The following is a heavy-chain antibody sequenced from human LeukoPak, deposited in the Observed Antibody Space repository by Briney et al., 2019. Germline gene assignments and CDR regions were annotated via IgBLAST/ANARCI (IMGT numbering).Heavy chain of an antibody. Sequence: ASVKVSCKASEYTFTDYYMHWVRQAPGQGLEWMGCIYPNSGDTNYAQKFQGRVTMTRDPSISTAYMALTRLRSDDTAVYYCARDAWLVGTTNLYYFDYWGQGTLVTVSS. CDR3: ARDAWLVGTTNLYYFDY. V-gene: IGHV1-2*02. J-gene: IGHJ4*02. CDR2: IYPNSGDT. CDR1: EYTFTDYY. D-gene: IGHD1-26*01.